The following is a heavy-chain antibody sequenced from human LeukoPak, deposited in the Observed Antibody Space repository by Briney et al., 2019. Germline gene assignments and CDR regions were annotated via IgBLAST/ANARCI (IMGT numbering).Heavy chain of an antibody. CDR3: ARALPRSGWRDWYFDL. V-gene: IGHV4-30-4*01. CDR1: GGSISSGDYY. Sequence: SQTLSLTCTVSGGSISSGDYYWSWIRQPPGKGLEWIGYIYYSGSTYYNPSLKSRVTISVDTSKNQFSLKLSSVTAADTAVYYCARALPRSGWRDWYFDLWGRGTLVTVSS. CDR2: IYYSGST. J-gene: IGHJ2*01. D-gene: IGHD6-19*01.